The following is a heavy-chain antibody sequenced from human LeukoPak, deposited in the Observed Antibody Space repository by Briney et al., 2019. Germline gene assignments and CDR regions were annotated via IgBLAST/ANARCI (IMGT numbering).Heavy chain of an antibody. J-gene: IGHJ4*02. V-gene: IGHV4-59*08. CDR2: SYYSGST. D-gene: IGHD3-10*01. CDR3: ARQPLWSHTPYYFDY. Sequence: SETLSLTCTVSGGSISSYYWSWLRQPPGKGLEWIGYSYYSGSTNYNPSLKSRVTISVDTSKNQFSLKPSSVTAAHTAVYYCARQPLWSHTPYYFDYWGQGTLVTVSS. CDR1: GGSISSYY.